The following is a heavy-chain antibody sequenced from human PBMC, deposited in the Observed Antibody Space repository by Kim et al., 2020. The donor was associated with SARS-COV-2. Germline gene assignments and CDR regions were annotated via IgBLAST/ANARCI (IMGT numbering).Heavy chain of an antibody. CDR3: ANSGALTSSWSFDY. J-gene: IGHJ4*02. D-gene: IGHD6-13*01. CDR1: GFTFSIYA. V-gene: IGHV3-23*03. Sequence: GGSLRLSCAASGFTFSIYAMSWVRQAPGKGLEWVAVINNDGSRTYHADSVKGRFTISRENSKNTLFLQMTSLRGEDTAVYYCANSGALTSSWSFDYWGQGTLVTVSS. CDR2: INNDGSRT.